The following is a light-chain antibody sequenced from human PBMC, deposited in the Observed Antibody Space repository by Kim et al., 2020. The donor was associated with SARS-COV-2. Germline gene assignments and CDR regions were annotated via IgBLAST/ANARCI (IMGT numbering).Light chain of an antibody. CDR3: LQYHSSPLT. CDR2: SAS. CDR1: EGISNF. Sequence: DIQMTQSPSSLSASVGDRVTITCRASEGISNFLSWYQQKPGRAPELLLYSASRLESGVPSRFTGSGSGTDYILTISGLQPEDSAAYYCLQYHSSPLTFGGGTKLEIK. V-gene: IGKV1-NL1*01. J-gene: IGKJ4*01.